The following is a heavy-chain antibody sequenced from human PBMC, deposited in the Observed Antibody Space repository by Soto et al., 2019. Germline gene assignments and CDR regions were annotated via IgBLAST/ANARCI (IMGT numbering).Heavy chain of an antibody. Sequence: LGESLKISCKGSGYSFTSYWIVWVRQMPGKGLEWMGIIYPGDSDTRYSPSFQGQVTISADKSISTAYLQWSSLKASDTAMYYCARRKYYGLESYADYGMYVFAQGNALTVSS. CDR3: ARRKYYGLESYADYGMYV. CDR1: GYSFTSYW. V-gene: IGHV5-51*01. J-gene: IGHJ6*02. CDR2: IYPGDSDT. D-gene: IGHD3-10*01.